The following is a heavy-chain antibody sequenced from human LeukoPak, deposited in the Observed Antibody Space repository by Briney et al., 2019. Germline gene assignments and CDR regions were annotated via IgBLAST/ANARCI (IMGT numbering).Heavy chain of an antibody. CDR2: IYYSGST. Sequence: SETLSLTCAVSGGSISSSTYLWGWIRQPPGKGLEWIGSIYYSGSTYYNASLKSRVTISVDTSKNQFSLQLNSVTPEDTAVYYCARDKPPGDYYYYMDVWGKGTTVTVSS. CDR1: GGSISSSTYL. V-gene: IGHV4-39*02. D-gene: IGHD1-14*01. CDR3: ARDKPPGDYYYYMDV. J-gene: IGHJ6*03.